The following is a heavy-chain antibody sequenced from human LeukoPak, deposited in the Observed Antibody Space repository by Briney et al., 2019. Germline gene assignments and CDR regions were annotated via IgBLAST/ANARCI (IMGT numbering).Heavy chain of an antibody. D-gene: IGHD2-2*02. Sequence: SETLSLTCTVSGGSMSNYWWNWVRQPPGKGLEWIGYIYYDGSTHYNPSLNSRVTISTDTSKNQFSLKLNSVTAADTAVYYCARRLCSSLTCNIGPSGNWLDPWGQGTLVTVSS. J-gene: IGHJ5*02. CDR2: IYYDGST. CDR3: ARRLCSSLTCNIGPSGNWLDP. CDR1: GGSMSNYW. V-gene: IGHV4-59*08.